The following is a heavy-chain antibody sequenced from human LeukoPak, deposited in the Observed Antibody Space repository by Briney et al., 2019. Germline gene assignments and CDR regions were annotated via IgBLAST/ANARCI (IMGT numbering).Heavy chain of an antibody. V-gene: IGHV4-38-2*02. D-gene: IGHD1-14*01. CDR3: ARVSMPAFDY. CDR1: GYSISSGYY. CDR2: IYHSGST. J-gene: IGHJ4*02. Sequence: SETLSLTCTVSGYSISSGYYWGWIRQPPGKGLEWIGTIYHSGSTYYNPSLKSRVTISVDTSKNQFSLNLSSMTAADTALYYCARVSMPAFDYWGQGTLVTVSS.